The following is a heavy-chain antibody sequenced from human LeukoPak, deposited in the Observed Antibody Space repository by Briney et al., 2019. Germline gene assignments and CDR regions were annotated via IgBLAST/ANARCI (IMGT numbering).Heavy chain of an antibody. CDR2: IWYDGSNK. Sequence: GGSETLSCAASGFTFSSYGMHWVRQAPGKGLEWVAVIWYDGSNKYYADSVKGRFTISRDNSKNTLYLQMNGLRAEDTAVYYCARVGKSGSNSYSDYWGQGTLVTVSS. J-gene: IGHJ4*02. CDR1: GFTFSSYG. CDR3: ARVGKSGSNSYSDY. D-gene: IGHD1-26*01. V-gene: IGHV3-33*01.